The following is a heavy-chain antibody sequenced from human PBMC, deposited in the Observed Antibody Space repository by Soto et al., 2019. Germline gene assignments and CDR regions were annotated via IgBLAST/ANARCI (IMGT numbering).Heavy chain of an antibody. D-gene: IGHD2-15*01. CDR3: ARVSKLVAPKGGKSAYCYAMDV. J-gene: IGHJ6*02. CDR2: VYSTGTT. Sequence: SETLSLTCAVSGDSVSSSDFYWTWIRQPPGKPLEWIGYVYSTGTTNYSPSLKSRVDMSVDTSENQFSLKVRSVTAADAAVYFRARVSKLVAPKGGKSAYCYAMDVWGHGPTVTVSS. V-gene: IGHV4-61*08. CDR1: GDSVSSSDFY.